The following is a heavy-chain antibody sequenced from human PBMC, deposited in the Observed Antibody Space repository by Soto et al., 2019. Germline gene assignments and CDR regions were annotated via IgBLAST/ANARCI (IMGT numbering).Heavy chain of an antibody. V-gene: IGHV3-74*01. Sequence: EVQLVESGGGLGQPGGSLRLSCAASGFTFSTYYMHWVRQAPGKGLVWVSRINSDGSRTNYADSVKGRFTTFRDNAKNTLYLQLNSLTAEDTAVYYCATVATGSYDGVDPWGQGTLVTVSS. CDR1: GFTFSTYY. CDR3: ATVATGSYDGVDP. J-gene: IGHJ5*02. CDR2: INSDGSRT. D-gene: IGHD1-26*01.